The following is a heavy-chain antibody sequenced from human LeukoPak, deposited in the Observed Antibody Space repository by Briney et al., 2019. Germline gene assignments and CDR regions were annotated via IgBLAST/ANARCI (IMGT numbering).Heavy chain of an antibody. Sequence: SETLSLTCTVSGGSISSYYWSWIRQPPGKGLEWIGYIYYSGSTNYNPSLKSRVTMSVDTSKNQFSLKLSSVTAADTAVYYCARGRGYSYGSYGPWGQGTLVTVSS. J-gene: IGHJ5*02. V-gene: IGHV4-59*12. D-gene: IGHD5-18*01. CDR2: IYYSGST. CDR1: GGSISSYY. CDR3: ARGRGYSYGSYGP.